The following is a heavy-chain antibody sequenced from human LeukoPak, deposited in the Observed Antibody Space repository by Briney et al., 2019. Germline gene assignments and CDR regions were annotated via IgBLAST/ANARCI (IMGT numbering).Heavy chain of an antibody. Sequence: GGSLRLSCAASGFTFSSYPMHWVSQAPGEGLEWVATISYDGSSEYYADSVKGRFTVSRDNSKNTLNLQMNSLRSEDTAVYYCARGGSSPYSSGVHWGQGTLVTVSS. J-gene: IGHJ4*02. CDR2: ISYDGSSE. CDR3: ARGGSSPYSSGVH. D-gene: IGHD5-18*01. CDR1: GFTFSSYP. V-gene: IGHV3-30-3*01.